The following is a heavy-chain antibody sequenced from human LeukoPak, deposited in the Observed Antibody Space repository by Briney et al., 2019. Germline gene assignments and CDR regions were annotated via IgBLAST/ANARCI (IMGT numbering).Heavy chain of an antibody. V-gene: IGHV3-11*01. J-gene: IGHJ4*02. CDR1: GFTFSDYY. Sequence: GGSLRLSCAASGFTFSDYYMTWISQAPGRGLEWISYISASTNVIQYADSVKGRFTISRDNAKNSLYLQMNSLSNEDTAVYYCAKVRWYSSSSTPIGHWGQGTLVTVSS. D-gene: IGHD6-6*01. CDR2: ISASTNVI. CDR3: AKVRWYSSSSTPIGH.